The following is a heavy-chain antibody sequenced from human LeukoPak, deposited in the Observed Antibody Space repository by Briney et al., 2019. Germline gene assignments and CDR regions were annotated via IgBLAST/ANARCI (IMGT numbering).Heavy chain of an antibody. V-gene: IGHV3-20*04. CDR3: ARESGDYPSCGAFDI. J-gene: IGHJ3*02. Sequence: PGGSLRLSCAASGFTVSSNYMSWVRQAPGKGLEWVSGINWNGGSTGYADSVKGRFTISRDNAKNSLYLQMNSLRAEDTALYYCARESGDYPSCGAFDIWGQGTMVTVSS. CDR2: INWNGGST. D-gene: IGHD3-10*01. CDR1: GFTVSSNY.